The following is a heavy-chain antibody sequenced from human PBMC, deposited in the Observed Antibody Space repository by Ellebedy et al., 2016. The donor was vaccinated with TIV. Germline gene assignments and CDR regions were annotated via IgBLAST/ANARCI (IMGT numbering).Heavy chain of an antibody. CDR2: INTGTDNT. Sequence: AASVKVSCKASGYTFSSYAIHWVRQAPGQRLEWMGWINTGTDNTKYLLKFQGRVTITGDTPASTAYMELSSLKSEDTAVYYCARWRNGLDVWGQGTTVTVSS. J-gene: IGHJ6*02. V-gene: IGHV1-3*04. D-gene: IGHD5-12*01. CDR3: ARWRNGLDV. CDR1: GYTFSSYA.